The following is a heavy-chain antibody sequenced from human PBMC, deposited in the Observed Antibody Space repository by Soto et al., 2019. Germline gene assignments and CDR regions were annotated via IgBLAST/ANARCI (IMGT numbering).Heavy chain of an antibody. D-gene: IGHD6-13*01. CDR2: INWDSGSI. J-gene: IGHJ4*02. Sequence: EVQLVESGGGLVQPGRSLRLSCAVSGFTFDDYAMHWVRQAPGKGLEWVSGINWDSGSIGYADSVKGRFTISRDNAKNSLYLQMNSLRAEDTALYYCAQLARGGSSWSDYWGQLTLVTVSS. V-gene: IGHV3-9*01. CDR3: AQLARGGSSWSDY. CDR1: GFTFDDYA.